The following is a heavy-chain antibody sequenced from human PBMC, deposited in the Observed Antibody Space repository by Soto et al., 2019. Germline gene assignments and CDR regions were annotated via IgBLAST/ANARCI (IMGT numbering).Heavy chain of an antibody. V-gene: IGHV3-23*01. Sequence: VGSRRLARAASAFTFNNYAMSWVRKAPGKGLEWVSGIGGSGRTTYYADSVKGRFTISRDNSNNTLFLQMNSLRAEDTAVYYCAKSRYSDSSGDFYDYWGQGTLVTVSS. CDR1: AFTFNNYA. CDR2: IGGSGRTT. D-gene: IGHD3-22*01. CDR3: AKSRYSDSSGDFYDY. J-gene: IGHJ4*02.